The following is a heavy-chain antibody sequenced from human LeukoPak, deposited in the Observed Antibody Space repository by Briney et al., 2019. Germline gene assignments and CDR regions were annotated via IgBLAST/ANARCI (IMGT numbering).Heavy chain of an antibody. Sequence: GGSLRLSCAASGFTFSDYYMSWIRQAPGKGLEWVSYISSSGSTIYYADSVKGRFTISRDNSKNTLYLQMNSLRAEDTAVYYCAKDDGDSSGWYSDLFDYWGQGTLVTVSS. J-gene: IGHJ4*02. CDR3: AKDDGDSSGWYSDLFDY. V-gene: IGHV3-11*01. D-gene: IGHD6-19*01. CDR1: GFTFSDYY. CDR2: ISSSGSTI.